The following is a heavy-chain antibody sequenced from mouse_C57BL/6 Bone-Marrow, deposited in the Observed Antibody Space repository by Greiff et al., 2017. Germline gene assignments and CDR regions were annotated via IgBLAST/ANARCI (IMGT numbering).Heavy chain of an antibody. CDR1: GFNFKNTY. V-gene: IGHV14-3*01. Sequence: EVQLQQSVAELVRPGASVKLSCTASGFNFKNTYMHWVKQRPEQGLEWIGRIDPANGNTKYAPKFQGKAPITADTSSNTSYLQLSSLTSEGTAIYYCASGYVWFAYWGQGTLVTVSA. J-gene: IGHJ3*01. D-gene: IGHD2-2*01. CDR3: ASGYVWFAY. CDR2: IDPANGNT.